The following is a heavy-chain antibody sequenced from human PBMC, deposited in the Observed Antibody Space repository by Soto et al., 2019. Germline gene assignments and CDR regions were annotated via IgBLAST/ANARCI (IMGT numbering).Heavy chain of an antibody. CDR3: ARERSYALSGSGTWFFEY. CDR1: GFTFSNYA. CDR2: ISGSSSDT. D-gene: IGHD3-10*01. J-gene: IGHJ4*02. Sequence: PGGSLSLSCAASGFTFSNYAMNWVRQAPGKGVEWVSGISGSSSDTDFADSVKGRFTISRDNSKSTLYLHMNSLRAEDTAIYYCARERSYALSGSGTWFFEYWGQGIQDTVSS. V-gene: IGHV3-23*01.